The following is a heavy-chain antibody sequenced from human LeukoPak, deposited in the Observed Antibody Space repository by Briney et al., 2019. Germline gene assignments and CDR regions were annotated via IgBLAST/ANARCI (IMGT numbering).Heavy chain of an antibody. J-gene: IGHJ4*02. V-gene: IGHV3-23*01. Sequence: GGSLRLSCAVSGITLSNYGMSWVRQAPGKGLEWVAGISDSGGSTNYADSVKGRFTISRDNPKNTLYLQMNSLRVEDTAVYFRAKRGVVIRVFLVGFHKEAYYFDSWGQGALVTVSS. CDR3: AKRGVVIRVFLVGFHKEAYYFDS. D-gene: IGHD3-10*01. CDR2: ISDSGGST. CDR1: GITLSNYG.